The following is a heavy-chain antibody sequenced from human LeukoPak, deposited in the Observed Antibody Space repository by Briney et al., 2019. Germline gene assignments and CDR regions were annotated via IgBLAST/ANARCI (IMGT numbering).Heavy chain of an antibody. CDR3: AKDPLGVAATTDY. CDR2: ISGSGGST. J-gene: IGHJ4*02. Sequence: GGSLRLSCAASGFTFSSYAMSWVRQAPGKGLEGVSAISGSGGSTYYADSVKGRFTISRNNSKNTLYLQMNSLRAEDTAVYYCAKDPLGVAATTDYWGQGTLVTVSS. V-gene: IGHV3-23*01. CDR1: GFTFSSYA. D-gene: IGHD2-15*01.